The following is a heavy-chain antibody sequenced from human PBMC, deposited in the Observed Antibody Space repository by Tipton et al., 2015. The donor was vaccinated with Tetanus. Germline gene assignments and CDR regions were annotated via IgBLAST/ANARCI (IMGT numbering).Heavy chain of an antibody. CDR3: ARTPDYYYGMDV. J-gene: IGHJ6*02. CDR1: GGPVSSSNW. CDR2: IYYSGTT. V-gene: IGHV4-4*01. Sequence: TLSLTCDVSGGPVSSSNWWSWVRQAPGKGLEWIGEIYYSGTTNYNPSLKSRVTISPDKSKTQVPLRLNSVTAADTAVYFCARTPDYYYGMDVWGQGTTVTVSS.